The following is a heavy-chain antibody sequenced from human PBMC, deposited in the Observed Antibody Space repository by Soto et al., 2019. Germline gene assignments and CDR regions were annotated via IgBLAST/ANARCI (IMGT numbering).Heavy chain of an antibody. Sequence: EVQLLESGGGLVQPGGSLRLSCAASGFTFSSYAMSWVRQAPGKGLEWVSAIRGSGGSTYYADSVKGRFTISRDNSKNNLDLQMNSRRDEEKAVYYCEKEERLGELSASWGQGTLVTVSS. CDR3: EKEERLGELSAS. CDR2: IRGSGGST. CDR1: GFTFSSYA. D-gene: IGHD3-16*02. J-gene: IGHJ4*02. V-gene: IGHV3-23*01.